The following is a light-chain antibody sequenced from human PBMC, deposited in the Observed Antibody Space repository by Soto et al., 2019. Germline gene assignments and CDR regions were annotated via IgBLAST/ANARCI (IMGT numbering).Light chain of an antibody. CDR2: DVS. J-gene: IGLJ1*01. CDR1: SSDVGGHNY. V-gene: IGLV2-14*01. CDR3: SSYTSSHTLSV. Sequence: QSALTQPASVSGSPGQSITISCTGTSSDVGGHNYVSWYQQHPGKAPKLMIYDVSDRPSGVSNRFSGSKSGNTASLTISGLRPEDEADYYCSSYTSSHTLSVFGTGTKLTVL.